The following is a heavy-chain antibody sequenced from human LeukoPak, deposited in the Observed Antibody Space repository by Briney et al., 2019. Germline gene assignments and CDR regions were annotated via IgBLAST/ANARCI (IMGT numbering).Heavy chain of an antibody. D-gene: IGHD1-1*01. Sequence: PGRSLRLSCAGSGFTFSHYIMNWVRQAPGKGLEWLSSISSTGSLIYYADSVKGRFTVFRDNAKNSVYLQMNSLRADDTAMYYCVREIGDPSSSWNEAFDIWGQGTMVTVSP. V-gene: IGHV3-21*01. J-gene: IGHJ3*02. CDR1: GFTFSHYI. CDR3: VREIGDPSSSWNEAFDI. CDR2: ISSTGSLI.